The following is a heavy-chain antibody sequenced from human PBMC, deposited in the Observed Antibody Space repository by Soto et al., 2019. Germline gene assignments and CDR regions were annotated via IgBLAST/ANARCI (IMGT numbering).Heavy chain of an antibody. D-gene: IGHD6-19*01. CDR1: GGSFSGYY. CDR2: INHSGST. V-gene: IGHV4-34*01. J-gene: IGHJ4*02. CDR3: AGVAGSYFDY. Sequence: SETLSLTCAVYGGSFSGYYWSWIRQPPGKGLEWIGEINHSGSTNYNPSLKSRVTISVDTSKNQFSLKLSSVTAADTAVYYCAGVAGSYFDYWGQGTLVTVSS.